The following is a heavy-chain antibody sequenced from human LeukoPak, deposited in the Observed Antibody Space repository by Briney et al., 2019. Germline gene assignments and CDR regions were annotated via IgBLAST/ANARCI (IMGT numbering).Heavy chain of an antibody. CDR1: GFTFSSYG. CDR3: ARDLEAGYYYGMDV. CDR2: IWYDGSNK. J-gene: IGHJ6*02. Sequence: GGSLRLSCAASGFTFSSYGMHWVRQAPGKGLEWVAVIWYDGSNKYYADSVKGRFTISRDNSKNTLYLQMNSLRAEDTAVYYCARDLEAGYYYGMDVWGQGTTVTVSS. D-gene: IGHD3-10*01. V-gene: IGHV3-33*01.